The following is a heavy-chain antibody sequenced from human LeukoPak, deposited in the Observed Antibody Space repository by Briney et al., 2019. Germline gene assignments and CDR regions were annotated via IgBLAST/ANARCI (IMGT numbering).Heavy chain of an antibody. CDR1: GFTFSSYS. CDR3: ARKGLGYCSSTSCDEYFQH. CDR2: ISSSSSTI. J-gene: IGHJ1*01. V-gene: IGHV3-48*04. D-gene: IGHD2-2*01. Sequence: GGSLRLSCAASGFTFSSYSMNWVRQAPGKGLEWVSYISSSSSTIYYADSVKGRFTISRDNAKNSLYLQMNSLRAEDTAVYYCARKGLGYCSSTSCDEYFQHWGQGTLVTVSS.